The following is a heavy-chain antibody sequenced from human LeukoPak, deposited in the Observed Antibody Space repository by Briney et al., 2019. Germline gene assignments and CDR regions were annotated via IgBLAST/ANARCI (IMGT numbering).Heavy chain of an antibody. CDR2: IYYSGST. Sequence: PSETLSLTCTVSGGSMSTYYWSWIRQTPGKGLGWIGYIYYSGSTNYNPSLKSRVTISVDTSKNQFSPKVKSVTAADTAVYYCARGTHSSSPIPLDYWGQGTLVTVSS. J-gene: IGHJ4*02. CDR3: ARGTHSSSPIPLDY. CDR1: GGSMSTYY. V-gene: IGHV4-59*01. D-gene: IGHD6-6*01.